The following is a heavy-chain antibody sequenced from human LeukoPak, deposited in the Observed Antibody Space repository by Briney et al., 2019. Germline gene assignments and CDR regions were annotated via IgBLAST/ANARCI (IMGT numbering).Heavy chain of an antibody. V-gene: IGHV4-39*07. D-gene: IGHD3-22*01. J-gene: IGHJ4*02. CDR2: IYYSGST. Sequence: SETLSLTCTVSGGSISSSSYYWGWIRQPPGKGLEWIGSIYYSGSTNYNPSLKSRVTISVDTSKNQFSLKLSSVTAADTAVYYCARGLIDSSGYHFEYWGQGTLVTVSS. CDR3: ARGLIDSSGYHFEY. CDR1: GGSISSSSYY.